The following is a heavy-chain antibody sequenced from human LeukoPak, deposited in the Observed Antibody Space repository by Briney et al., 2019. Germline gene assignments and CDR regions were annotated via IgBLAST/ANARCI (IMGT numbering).Heavy chain of an antibody. V-gene: IGHV3-48*01. CDR2: ISRGSDDI. J-gene: IGHJ4*02. CDR1: GFTFSSYA. CDR3: ARDPHSGLTRFW. D-gene: IGHD3-16*01. Sequence: RTGGSLRLSCPASGFTFSSYAMSWVRQAPGKGLEWVSYISRGSDDIRYADSVRGRFTISRDNAKNSLSLQMNNLRADDTAVYYCARDPHSGLTRFWGGQGTLVTVSP.